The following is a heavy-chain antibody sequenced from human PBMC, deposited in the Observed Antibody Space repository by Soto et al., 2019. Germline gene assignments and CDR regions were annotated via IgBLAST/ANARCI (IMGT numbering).Heavy chain of an antibody. CDR1: GGRFSTYG. CDR2: IIPKFGTT. J-gene: IGHJ4*02. D-gene: IGHD4-17*01. CDR3: ARELDPYYGGNPLSHDY. V-gene: IGHV1-69*01. Sequence: SSVEISCKASGGRFSTYGINWVRLAPGQGLEWMGGIIPKFGTTNYAQKFRGRVTITADESTNTAYMELNYLRSEDTAVYFCARELDPYYGGNPLSHDYWGQGTLVTVAS.